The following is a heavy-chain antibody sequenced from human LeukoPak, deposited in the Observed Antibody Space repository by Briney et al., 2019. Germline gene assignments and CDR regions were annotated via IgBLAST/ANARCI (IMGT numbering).Heavy chain of an antibody. CDR3: ARDRAEGGGYSSSWYWVYFDY. J-gene: IGHJ4*02. D-gene: IGHD6-13*01. CDR2: IYTSGST. CDR1: GGSISSSSYY. Sequence: PSETLSLTCTVSGGSISSSSYYWGWIRQPPGKGLEWIGRIYTSGSTNYNPSLKSRVTISVDTSKNQFSLKLSSVTAADTAVYHCARDRAEGGGYSSSWYWVYFDYWGQGTLVTVSS. V-gene: IGHV4-39*07.